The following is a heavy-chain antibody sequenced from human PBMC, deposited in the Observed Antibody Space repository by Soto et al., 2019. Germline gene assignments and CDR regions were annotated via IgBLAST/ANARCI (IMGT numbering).Heavy chain of an antibody. D-gene: IGHD6-13*01. CDR1: GFTFSSYA. Sequence: EVQLLESGGGLVQPGGSLRLSCAASGFTFSSYAMSWVRQAPGKGLEWVSAISGSGGSTYYADSVKGRFTISRDNSKNTLYLQMISLRAGDTGVYYCAKDLRYSSCWIPRGGVDYWGQGTLVTVSS. J-gene: IGHJ4*02. CDR2: ISGSGGST. CDR3: AKDLRYSSCWIPRGGVDY. V-gene: IGHV3-23*01.